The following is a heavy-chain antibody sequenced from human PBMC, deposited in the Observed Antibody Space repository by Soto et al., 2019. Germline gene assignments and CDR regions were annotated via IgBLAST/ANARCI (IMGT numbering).Heavy chain of an antibody. CDR2: IYSGGST. J-gene: IGHJ3*02. CDR1: GFTVSSNY. V-gene: IGHV3-53*01. CDR3: ARVGAVTDAFDI. D-gene: IGHD4-17*01. Sequence: GSLRLSCAASGFTVSSNYMSWVRQAPGKGLECVSVIYSGGSTYFADSVKGRFTISRDNSKNTLYLQMNSLRAEDTAVYYCARVGAVTDAFDIWGQGTMVTVSS.